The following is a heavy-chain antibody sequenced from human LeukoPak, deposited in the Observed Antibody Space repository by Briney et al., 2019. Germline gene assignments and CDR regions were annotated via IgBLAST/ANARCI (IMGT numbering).Heavy chain of an antibody. D-gene: IGHD3-16*01. J-gene: IGHJ6*03. CDR1: GGTFISYA. CDR2: IIPIFGTA. V-gene: IGHV1-69*05. Sequence: ASVKVSCKASGGTFISYAISWVRQAPGQGLEWMGGIIPIFGTANYAQKFQGRVTITTDESTSTAYMELSSLRSEDTAVYYCARGRRGNYYYYYMDVWGKGTTVTVSS. CDR3: ARGRRGNYYYYYMDV.